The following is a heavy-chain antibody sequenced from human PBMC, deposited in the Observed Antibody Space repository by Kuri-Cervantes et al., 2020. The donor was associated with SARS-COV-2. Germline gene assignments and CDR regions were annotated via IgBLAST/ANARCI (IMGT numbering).Heavy chain of an antibody. Sequence: GGSLRLSCAASGFTFNRHPMHWVRQAPGKGLEWVAVISHDGKNKKCIASGKGRFTISRDNSQNTLYLHMKSLRSEDTAMYYCAKDRVGVQDFWGQGTLVTVSS. CDR3: AKDRVGVQDF. J-gene: IGHJ4*02. D-gene: IGHD2-21*01. CDR1: GFTFNRHP. CDR2: ISHDGKNK. V-gene: IGHV3-30*18.